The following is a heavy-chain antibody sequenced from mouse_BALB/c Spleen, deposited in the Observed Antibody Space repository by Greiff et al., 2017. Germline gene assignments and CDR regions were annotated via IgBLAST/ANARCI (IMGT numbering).Heavy chain of an antibody. D-gene: IGHD4-1*01. CDR2: IDPENGDT. Sequence: VQLQQSGAELVRSGASVKLSCTASGFNIKDYYMHWVKQRPEQGLEWIGWIDPENGDTEYAPKFQGKATMTADTSSNTAYLQLSSLTSEDTAVYYCARGSWEDAMDYWGQGTSVTVSS. V-gene: IGHV14-4*02. CDR1: GFNIKDYY. J-gene: IGHJ4*01. CDR3: ARGSWEDAMDY.